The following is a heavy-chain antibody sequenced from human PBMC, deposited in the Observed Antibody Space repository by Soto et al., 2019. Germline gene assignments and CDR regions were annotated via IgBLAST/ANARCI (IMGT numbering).Heavy chain of an antibody. CDR1: GYSFTTYW. CDR2: IYPADSDT. D-gene: IGHD1-7*01. V-gene: IGHV5-51*01. J-gene: IGHJ4*02. Sequence: GESLKISCKSSGYSFTTYWIGWVRQMPGKGLEWMGIIYPADSDTRYSPSFQGQVTISADKSISVVYLQWSSLKASDTAIYYCARTAGNFFSYFDYWGQGTPVTVSS. CDR3: ARTAGNFFSYFDY.